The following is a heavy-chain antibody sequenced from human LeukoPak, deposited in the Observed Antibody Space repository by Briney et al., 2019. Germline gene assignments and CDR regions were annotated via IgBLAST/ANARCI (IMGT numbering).Heavy chain of an antibody. J-gene: IGHJ3*02. V-gene: IGHV3-66*01. CDR1: GFTVSSNY. CDR2: IHSGGST. D-gene: IGHD6-19*01. Sequence: GSLRLSCAASGFTVSSNYMSWVRQAPGKGLDWVSIIHSGGSTYYADSVKGRFTLSRDNSKNTLYLQMNSLRAEDTAVYYCVRASYTSGWPDAFDMWGPGTMVTVSS. CDR3: VRASYTSGWPDAFDM.